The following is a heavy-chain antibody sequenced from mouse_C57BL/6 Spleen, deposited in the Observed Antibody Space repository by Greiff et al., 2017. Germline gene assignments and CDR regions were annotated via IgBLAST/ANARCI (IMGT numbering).Heavy chain of an antibody. J-gene: IGHJ3*01. V-gene: IGHV1-85*01. CDR1: GYTFTSYD. CDR2: IYPRDGST. Sequence: VQLQQSGPELVKPGASVKLSCKASGYTFTSYDINWVKQRPEQGLEWIGWIYPRDGSTKYNEKFKGKATLTVDTSSSTAYMELHSLTSEDSAVYFCARDNYYGSRRFAYWGQGTLVTVSA. D-gene: IGHD1-1*01. CDR3: ARDNYYGSRRFAY.